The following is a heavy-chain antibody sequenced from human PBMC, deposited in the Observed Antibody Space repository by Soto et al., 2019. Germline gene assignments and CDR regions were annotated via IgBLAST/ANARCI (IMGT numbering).Heavy chain of an antibody. J-gene: IGHJ4*02. CDR1: GGSISSGDYY. V-gene: IGHV4-30-4*01. D-gene: IGHD3-22*01. CDR3: ARDGDYYDSSGYYWRYFDY. CDR2: IYYSGRT. Sequence: QVQLQESGPGLVKPSQTLSLTCTVSGGSISSGDYYWSWIRQPPGKGLEWIGYIYYSGRTYYNPSLNSRVTISVDTSKNQFSLKLSSVTAADTAVYYCARDGDYYDSSGYYWRYFDYWGQGTLVTVSS.